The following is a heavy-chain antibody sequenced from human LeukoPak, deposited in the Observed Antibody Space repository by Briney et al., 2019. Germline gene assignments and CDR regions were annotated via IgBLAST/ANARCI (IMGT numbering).Heavy chain of an antibody. J-gene: IGHJ4*02. V-gene: IGHV3-20*04. CDR1: GFTFDDYG. CDR2: ITWNGGST. Sequence: GGSLRLSCAASGFTFDDYGMSWVRQAPGKGLEWVSGITWNGGSTGYADSVKGRFTISRDNAKNSLYLQMNSLRAEDTALYYCAKALGPCSGGSCYTTTSFDYWGQGTLVTVSS. D-gene: IGHD2-15*01. CDR3: AKALGPCSGGSCYTTTSFDY.